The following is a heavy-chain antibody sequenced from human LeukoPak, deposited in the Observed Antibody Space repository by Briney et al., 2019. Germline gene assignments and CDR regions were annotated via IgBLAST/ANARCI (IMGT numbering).Heavy chain of an antibody. V-gene: IGHV1-69*01. CDR2: IIPIFGTA. J-gene: IGHJ6*03. Sequence: SVKVSCKASGGTFSSYAISWMRQAPGQGLEWMGGIIPIFGTANYAQKFQGRVTITADESTSTAYMELSSLRSEDTAVYYCARGPRGGAHTNYYYYYMDVWGKGTTVTVSS. CDR1: GGTFSSYA. CDR3: ARGPRGGAHTNYYYYYMDV. D-gene: IGHD3-16*01.